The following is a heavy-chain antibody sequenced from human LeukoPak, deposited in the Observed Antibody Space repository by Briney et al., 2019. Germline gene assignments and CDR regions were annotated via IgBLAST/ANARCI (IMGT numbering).Heavy chain of an antibody. CDR1: GGSVSSGSYY. D-gene: IGHD3-3*01. V-gene: IGHV4-61*01. J-gene: IGHJ6*02. Sequence: PSETLSLTCTVSGGSVSSGSYYWSWIRQPPGKGLEWIGYIYYSGSTNYNPSLKSRVTISVDTSKNQSSLKLSSVTTADTAVYYCARDRAGITIFGVASKGGYYYYYGMDVWGQGTTVTVSS. CDR3: ARDRAGITIFGVASKGGYYYYYGMDV. CDR2: IYYSGST.